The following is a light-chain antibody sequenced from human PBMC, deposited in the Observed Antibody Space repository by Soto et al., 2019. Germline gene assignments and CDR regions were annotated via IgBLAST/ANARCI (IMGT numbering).Light chain of an antibody. CDR2: GNN. V-gene: IGLV1-40*01. Sequence: QSVLTQPPSMSGAPGQRGTISFTGTSANIGAGYDVHWYQQLPGMAPKLLIYGNNKRPSGVPDRFSGSKSGTSASLAITGLQAEDEADYYCQSYDSTLSGLYVLGTGTKVTVL. CDR3: QSYDSTLSGLYV. J-gene: IGLJ1*01. CDR1: SANIGAGYD.